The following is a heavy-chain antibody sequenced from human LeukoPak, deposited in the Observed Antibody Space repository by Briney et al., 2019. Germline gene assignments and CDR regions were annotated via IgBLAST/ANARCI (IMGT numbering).Heavy chain of an antibody. V-gene: IGHV4-59*01. D-gene: IGHD5-12*01. CDR1: GGSISSYY. J-gene: IGHJ4*02. Sequence: SETLSLTCTVSGGSISSYYWSWIRQPPGMGLEWIGYIYYIGTTNYNPSLKSRVTMSVNTPKKQFSLKVSSVTAADTAVYYCARVGGSEAFDYWGQGTLVTVSS. CDR3: ARVGGSEAFDY. CDR2: IYYIGTT.